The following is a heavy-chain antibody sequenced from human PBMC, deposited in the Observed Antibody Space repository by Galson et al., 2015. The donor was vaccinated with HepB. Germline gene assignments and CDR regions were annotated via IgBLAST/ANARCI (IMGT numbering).Heavy chain of an antibody. J-gene: IGHJ6*02. CDR1: GSTFTGYY. CDR2: INPNSGGT. D-gene: IGHD6-19*01. Sequence: SVTVSCKASGSTFTGYYMHWVRQAPGQGLEWMGWINPNSGGTNYAQKFQGRVTMTRDTSISTAYMELSRLRSGGTAVYYCARDLSDYGITVAGGMDVWGQGTTVTVSS. V-gene: IGHV1-2*02. CDR3: ARDLSDYGITVAGGMDV.